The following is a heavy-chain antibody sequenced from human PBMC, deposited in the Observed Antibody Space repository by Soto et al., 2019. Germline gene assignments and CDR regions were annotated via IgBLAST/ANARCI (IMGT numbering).Heavy chain of an antibody. J-gene: IGHJ6*02. V-gene: IGHV3-23*01. Sequence: EVQLSESGGGLVQPGTSLRLSCAASGFTFSTSAMSWVRQAPGRGLEWVSGISGSGGRTYYADSMKGRFTIYRDNSKNTVQLQMNSLRVDDTGVYYCAKDGIVGPTTDYYDGMDVWGQGTTVTVYS. CDR1: GFTFSTSA. CDR3: AKDGIVGPTTDYYDGMDV. CDR2: ISGSGGRT. D-gene: IGHD1-26*01.